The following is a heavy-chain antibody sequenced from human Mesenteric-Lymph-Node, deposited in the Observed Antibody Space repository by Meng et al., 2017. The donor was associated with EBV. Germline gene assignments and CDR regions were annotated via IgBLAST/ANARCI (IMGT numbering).Heavy chain of an antibody. D-gene: IGHD3-10*01. CDR1: GYTFTSYG. Sequence: QVQLVQLGDEGKRPGASVRVSCKASGYTFTSYGISWVRQAPGQGLEWMGWISTYNGNTNYAQKVQGRVTMTRETSTSTAYMELRSLRSDDTAVYYCARGRRDYDSGSYPDFDYWGQGTLVTVSS. CDR3: ARGRRDYDSGSYPDFDY. V-gene: IGHV1-18*01. CDR2: ISTYNGNT. J-gene: IGHJ4*02.